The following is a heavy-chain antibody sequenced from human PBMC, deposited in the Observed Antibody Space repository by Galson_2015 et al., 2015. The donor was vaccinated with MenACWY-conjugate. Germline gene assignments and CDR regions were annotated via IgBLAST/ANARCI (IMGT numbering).Heavy chain of an antibody. CDR2: IKQDGSEK. Sequence: SLRLSCAASGFTFNNYRMSWVRQVPGKGPEWVANIKQDGSEKYYADSVRGRFTISRDNAKSSLFPQMNSLRAEDTAVYYCARDLGFYCSHNDCYSPYWGQGTLVTVSS. CDR1: GFTFNNYR. V-gene: IGHV3-7*03. J-gene: IGHJ4*02. CDR3: ARDLGFYCSHNDCYSPY. D-gene: IGHD2-15*01.